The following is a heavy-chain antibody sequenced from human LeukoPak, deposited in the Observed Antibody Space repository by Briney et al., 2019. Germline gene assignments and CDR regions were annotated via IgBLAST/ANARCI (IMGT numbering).Heavy chain of an antibody. CDR1: GGSISSYY. D-gene: IGHD2-15*01. V-gene: IGHV4-59*08. CDR3: ARAYCSGGSCHFDY. J-gene: IGHJ4*02. CDR2: IYYSGST. Sequence: SETLSLTCTVSGGSISSYYWSWIRQPPGKGLEWIGYIYYSGSTNYNPSLKSRVTISVDTPKNQFSLKLSSVTAADTAVYYCARAYCSGGSCHFDYWGQGTLVTVSS.